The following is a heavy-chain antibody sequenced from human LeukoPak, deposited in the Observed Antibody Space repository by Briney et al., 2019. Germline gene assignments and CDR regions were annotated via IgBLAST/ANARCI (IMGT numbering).Heavy chain of an antibody. Sequence: PGGSLRLSCAASGFTFSSYSMNWVRQAPGKGLEWVSSISSSSSYIYYADSVKGRFTISRDNAKNSLYLQMNSLRAEDTAVYYCARSKGSSFRSPFDYWGQGTLVTVSP. CDR3: ARSKGSSFRSPFDY. CDR1: GFTFSSYS. J-gene: IGHJ4*02. D-gene: IGHD6-6*01. CDR2: ISSSSSYI. V-gene: IGHV3-21*01.